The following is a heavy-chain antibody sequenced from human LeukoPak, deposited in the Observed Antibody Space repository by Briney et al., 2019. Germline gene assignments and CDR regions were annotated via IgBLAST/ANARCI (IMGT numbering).Heavy chain of an antibody. J-gene: IGHJ5*02. D-gene: IGHD1-26*01. CDR1: GYTFTSYD. CDR2: MNPNSGNT. Sequence: GASVKVSCKASGYTFTSYDINWVRQATGQGLEWMGWMNPNSGNTGYAQKFQGRVTMTRNTSISTAYMELSSLRSEDTAVYYCARGPWSLSYSGSYGGFLDPWGQGTLVTVSS. CDR3: ARGPWSLSYSGSYGGFLDP. V-gene: IGHV1-8*01.